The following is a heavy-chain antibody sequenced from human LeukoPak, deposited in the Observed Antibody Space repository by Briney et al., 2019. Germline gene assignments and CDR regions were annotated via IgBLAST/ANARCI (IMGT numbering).Heavy chain of an antibody. CDR3: AKEFDSSGFLDC. D-gene: IGHD3-22*01. J-gene: IGHJ4*02. V-gene: IGHV3-23*01. CDR2: VSSSGGGT. CDR1: GFTFRNYA. Sequence: PGGSLRLSCADSGFTFRNYAMSWVRQAPGKGLEWVSAVSSSGGGTYFAASVKGRFTISRDNSKNTLYLQMNSLRAEDTAVYYCAKEFDSSGFLDCWGQGTLVTVSS.